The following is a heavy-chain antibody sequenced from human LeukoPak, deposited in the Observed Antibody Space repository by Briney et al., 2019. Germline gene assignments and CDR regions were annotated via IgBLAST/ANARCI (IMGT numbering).Heavy chain of an antibody. CDR2: IYSGGST. CDR1: GFTVSSNY. J-gene: IGHJ6*03. Sequence: PGGSLRLSCAASGFTVSSNYMSWVRQAPGKGLEWVSVIYSGGSTYYADSVKGRFTISRDNSKNTLYLQMNSLRAEDTAVYYCARDSDVKKGIYYYYYMDVWGKGTTVTVSS. D-gene: IGHD2/OR15-2a*01. CDR3: ARDSDVKKGIYYYYYMDV. V-gene: IGHV3-66*02.